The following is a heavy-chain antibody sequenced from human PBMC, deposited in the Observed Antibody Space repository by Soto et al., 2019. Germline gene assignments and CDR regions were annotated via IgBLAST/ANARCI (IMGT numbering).Heavy chain of an antibody. CDR2: ISSSSSYI. CDR3: ARGPDYDFWSVAYYYYMDV. V-gene: IGHV3-21*01. Sequence: GGSLRLSCAASGFTFSSYSMNWVRQAPGKGLEWVSSISSSSSYIYYADSVKGRFTISRDNAKNSLYLQMNSLRAEDTAVYYCARGPDYDFWSVAYYYYMDVWGKGPTVTVSS. CDR1: GFTFSSYS. D-gene: IGHD3-3*01. J-gene: IGHJ6*03.